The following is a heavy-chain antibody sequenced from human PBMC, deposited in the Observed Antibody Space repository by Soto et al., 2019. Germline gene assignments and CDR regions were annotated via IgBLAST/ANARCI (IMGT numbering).Heavy chain of an antibody. Sequence: ASVKVSCKASGYMFVTYGTNWVRQAPGQGLEWMGWISAYNGNTKYAQNLQGRVTMTTDASTSTAYMEMRSLRSDDTAVYYSARDLDGSGSYYTDYWGPGTLVTVSS. V-gene: IGHV1-18*01. CDR1: GYMFVTYG. CDR2: ISAYNGNT. CDR3: ARDLDGSGSYYTDY. D-gene: IGHD3-10*01. J-gene: IGHJ4*02.